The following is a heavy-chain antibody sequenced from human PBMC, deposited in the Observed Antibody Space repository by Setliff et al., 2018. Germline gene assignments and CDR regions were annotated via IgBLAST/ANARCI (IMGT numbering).Heavy chain of an antibody. J-gene: IGHJ6*03. V-gene: IGHV4-59*11. CDR1: GASIRSHY. D-gene: IGHD3-10*01. Sequence: SETLSLPCTVSGASIRSHYWSWLRQPPGKGLEWIGYIFSSGSTNNNPSLKSRVTISVATSKPQFYLELTSVTAADTAVYYCAGYGHDGSQYQGGFYYMDVWGKGTTVTVSS. CDR2: IFSSGST. CDR3: AGYGHDGSQYQGGFYYMDV.